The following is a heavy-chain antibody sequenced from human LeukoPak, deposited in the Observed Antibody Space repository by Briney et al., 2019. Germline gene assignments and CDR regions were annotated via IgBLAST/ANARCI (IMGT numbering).Heavy chain of an antibody. CDR1: GFTFSSYG. Sequence: GGSLRLSCAASGFTFSSYGMHWVRQAPGKGLEWVAFIRYDGSNKYYADSVKGRFTISRDNSKNTLYLQMNSLRAEDTAVYYCAKDRGDIVVVPAAMDAFDIWGQGTMVTVSS. CDR3: AKDRGDIVVVPAAMDAFDI. V-gene: IGHV3-30*02. J-gene: IGHJ3*02. D-gene: IGHD2-2*01. CDR2: IRYDGSNK.